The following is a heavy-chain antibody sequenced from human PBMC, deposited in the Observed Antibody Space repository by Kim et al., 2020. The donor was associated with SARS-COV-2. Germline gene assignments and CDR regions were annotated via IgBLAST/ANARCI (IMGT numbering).Heavy chain of an antibody. CDR2: IYSGGST. D-gene: IGHD2-2*01. CDR1: GFTVSSNY. J-gene: IGHJ6*02. V-gene: IGHV3-53*01. CDR3: SRGPVPRSYYYYGMDV. Sequence: GSLRLSCAASGFTVSSNYMSWVRQAPGKGLEWVSVIYSGGSTYYADSVKGRFTISRDNSKNTLYLQMNSLRAEDTAVNYCSRGPVPRSYYYYGMDVWGQ.